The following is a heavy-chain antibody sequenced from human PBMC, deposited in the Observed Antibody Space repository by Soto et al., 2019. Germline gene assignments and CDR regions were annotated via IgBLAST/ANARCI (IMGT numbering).Heavy chain of an antibody. Sequence: SVKVSCKASGGTFSSYTISWVRQAPGQGLEWMGRIIPILGIANYAQKFQGRVTMTRDTSTSTVYMELSSLRSEDTAVYYCARDLEKGRLLLGNYYYGMDVWGQGTTVTVSS. CDR2: IIPILGIA. J-gene: IGHJ6*02. CDR1: GGTFSSYT. D-gene: IGHD3-10*01. V-gene: IGHV1-69*04. CDR3: ARDLEKGRLLLGNYYYGMDV.